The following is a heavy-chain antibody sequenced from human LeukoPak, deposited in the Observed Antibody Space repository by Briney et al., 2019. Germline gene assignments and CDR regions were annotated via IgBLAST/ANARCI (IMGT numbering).Heavy chain of an antibody. CDR3: AKTTGGWPRFFDH. Sequence: PGGSLRLPCAASGYPFSGSDIHWVRQAPGKGLEWVAFVSHEGSSKFYAESVKGRFGISRDNSKSTTYLQMNGLRADDTAVYYCAKTTGGWPRFFDHWGQGTLVAVSS. J-gene: IGHJ4*02. CDR1: GYPFSGSD. CDR2: VSHEGSSK. D-gene: IGHD6-19*01. V-gene: IGHV3-30*18.